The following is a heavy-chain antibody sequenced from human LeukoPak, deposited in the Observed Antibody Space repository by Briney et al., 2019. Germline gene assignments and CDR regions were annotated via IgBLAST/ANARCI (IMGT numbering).Heavy chain of an antibody. D-gene: IGHD3-22*01. CDR3: ATATFYATSGYFPS. V-gene: IGHV3-74*01. CDR2: ISGDKSHT. J-gene: IGHJ5*02. Sequence: GGSLRLSCAGSGLTFSTYWIHWVRQAPGQGLVWVSGISGDKSHTAYADSVKGRFTISRDNAKNTLHLQMNSLRDEDTAVYYCATATFYATSGYFPSWGQGTLVTVSS. CDR1: GLTFSTYW.